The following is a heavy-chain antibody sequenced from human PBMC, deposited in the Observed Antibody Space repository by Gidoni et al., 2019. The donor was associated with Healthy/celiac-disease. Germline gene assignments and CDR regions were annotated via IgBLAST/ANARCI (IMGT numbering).Heavy chain of an antibody. CDR2: INHSGST. D-gene: IGHD6-19*01. V-gene: IGHV4-34*01. J-gene: IGHJ4*02. Sequence: QVQLQQWGAALLKPSETLSLTCAVYGGSFSGYYWSWIRQPPGKGLEWIGEINHSGSTNYNPSLKSRVTISVDTSKNQFSLKLSSVTAADTAVYYCARGRRQWLVPHAYYFDYWGQGTLVTVSS. CDR3: ARGRRQWLVPHAYYFDY. CDR1: GGSFSGYY.